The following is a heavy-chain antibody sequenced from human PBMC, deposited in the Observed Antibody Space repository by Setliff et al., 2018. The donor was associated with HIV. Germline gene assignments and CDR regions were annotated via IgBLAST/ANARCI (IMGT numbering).Heavy chain of an antibody. CDR3: ARVGTNWPSWFDP. CDR2: IYYSGST. V-gene: IGHV4-39*02. CDR1: GGSISSSSYY. Sequence: ETLSLTCTVSGGSISSSSYYWGWIRQPPGKGLEWIGSIYYSGSTYYNPSLKSRVTISIDISKNHFSLKLRSVTAADTAVYYCARVGTNWPSWFDPWGQGTQVTVSS. D-gene: IGHD1-1*01. J-gene: IGHJ5*02.